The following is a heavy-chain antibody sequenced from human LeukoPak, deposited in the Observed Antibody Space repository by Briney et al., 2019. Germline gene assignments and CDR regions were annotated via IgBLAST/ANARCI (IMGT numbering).Heavy chain of an antibody. CDR2: IYYSGST. CDR3: ARSGIVVVSHPDDAFDI. D-gene: IGHD3-22*01. V-gene: IGHV4-59*12. Sequence: PSETLSLTCTVSGGSISSYYWSWIRQPPGKGLEWIGYIYYSGSTNYNPSLKSRVTISVDTSKNQFSLKLSSVTAADTAVYYCARSGIVVVSHPDDAFDIWGQGTMVTVSS. CDR1: GGSISSYY. J-gene: IGHJ3*02.